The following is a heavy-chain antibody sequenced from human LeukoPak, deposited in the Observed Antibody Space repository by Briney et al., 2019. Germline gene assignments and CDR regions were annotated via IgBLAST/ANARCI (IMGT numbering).Heavy chain of an antibody. CDR3: AKVRDSATVTGRFDN. J-gene: IGHJ5*02. D-gene: IGHD4-17*01. CDR1: GFTFSNYA. V-gene: IGHV3-23*01. CDR2: ISGGGGST. Sequence: GGSLRLSCAASGFTFSNYALSWVRQAPGKGLEWVSGISGGGGSTYYADSVKGRFTISRDKSKNTLYLQMDSLSAEDTAVYYCAKVRDSATVTGRFDNWGQGTMVTVPS.